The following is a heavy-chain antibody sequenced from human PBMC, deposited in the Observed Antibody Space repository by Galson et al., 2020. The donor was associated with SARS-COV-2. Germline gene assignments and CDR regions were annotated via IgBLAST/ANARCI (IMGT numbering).Heavy chain of an antibody. CDR2: IYWDDDK. Sequence: SGPTLVKPTQTLTLTCTFSGFSLSTSGVGVGWIRQPPGKPLEWLALIYWDDDKRYSPSLKSRLTITKDTSKNQVVLTMTNMDPVDTATYYRADSGGIVGVPAGRPVSLGGREFDRWGQGALVSVSS. J-gene: IGHJ5*02. CDR1: GFSLSTSGVG. V-gene: IGHV2-5*02. D-gene: IGHD2-2*01. CDR3: ADSGGIVGVPAGRPVSLGGREFDR.